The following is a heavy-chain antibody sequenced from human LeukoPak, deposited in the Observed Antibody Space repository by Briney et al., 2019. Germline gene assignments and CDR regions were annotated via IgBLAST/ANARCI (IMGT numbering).Heavy chain of an antibody. CDR1: GFTFSSYE. CDR3: ARVGEVHDHGDYLVDY. D-gene: IGHD4-17*01. Sequence: GGSLRLSCAASGFTFSSYEMNWVRQAPGKGLEWVSYISSSGSTIYYADSVKGRFTISRDNAKNSLYLQMNSLRAEDTAVYYCARVGEVHDHGDYLVDYWGQGTLVTVSS. V-gene: IGHV3-48*03. J-gene: IGHJ4*02. CDR2: ISSSGSTI.